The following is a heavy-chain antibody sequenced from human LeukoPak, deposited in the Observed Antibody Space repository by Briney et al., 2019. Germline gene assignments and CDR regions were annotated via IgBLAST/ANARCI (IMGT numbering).Heavy chain of an antibody. D-gene: IGHD5-24*01. Sequence: SETLSLTCTVSGGSISTSSYYWGWIRQPPGKGPEWIGSLYHTGSTYYNPSLKSRVNISVDTSKNQFSLKLNSVTAADTAVYYCARQADFALVEMATILFDYWGQGTLVPVSS. J-gene: IGHJ4*02. V-gene: IGHV4-39*01. CDR2: LYHTGST. CDR3: ARQADFALVEMATILFDY. CDR1: GGSISTSSYY.